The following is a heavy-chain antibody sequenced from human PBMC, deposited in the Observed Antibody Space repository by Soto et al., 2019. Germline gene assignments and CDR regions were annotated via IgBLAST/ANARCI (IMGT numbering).Heavy chain of an antibody. CDR1: GGSISSYY. V-gene: IGHV4-59*01. J-gene: IGHJ4*02. CDR3: ARGGSYSSRKLFDY. Sequence: SETLSLTCTASGGSISSYYWSWIRQPPGKGLEWIGYIYYSGSTNYNPSLKSRVTISVDTSKNQFSLKLSSVTAADTAVYYCARGGSYSSRKLFDYWGQGTLVTVSS. CDR2: IYYSGST. D-gene: IGHD6-13*01.